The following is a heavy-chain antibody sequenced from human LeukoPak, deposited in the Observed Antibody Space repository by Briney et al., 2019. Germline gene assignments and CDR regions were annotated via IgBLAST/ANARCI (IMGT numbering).Heavy chain of an antibody. Sequence: GGSLRLSCAASGFTFSSYSMNWVRQAPGKGLEWVSSISSSSSYIYYADSVKGRFTISRDNAKNSLYLQMNSLRAEDTAVHYCARDPGSIAVAGFIDYWGQGTLVTVSS. CDR3: ARDPGSIAVAGFIDY. CDR1: GFTFSSYS. V-gene: IGHV3-21*01. D-gene: IGHD6-19*01. J-gene: IGHJ4*02. CDR2: ISSSSSYI.